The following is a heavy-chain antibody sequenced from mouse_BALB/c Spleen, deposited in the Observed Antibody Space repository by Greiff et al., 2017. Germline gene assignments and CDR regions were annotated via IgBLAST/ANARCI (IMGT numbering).Heavy chain of an antibody. J-gene: IGHJ2*01. CDR1: GYTFTSYW. V-gene: IGHV1-69*02. CDR3: ARDYFDY. Sequence: VQRVESGAELVKPGAPVKLSCKASGYTFTSYWMNWVKQRPGRGLEWIGRTDPSDSETHYNQKFKDKATLTVDKSSSTAYIQLSSLTSEDSAVYYCARDYFDYWGQGTTLTVSS. CDR2: TDPSDSET.